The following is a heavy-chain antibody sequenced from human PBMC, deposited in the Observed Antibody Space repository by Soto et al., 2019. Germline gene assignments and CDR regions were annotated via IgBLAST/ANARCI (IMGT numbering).Heavy chain of an antibody. V-gene: IGHV2-5*02. CDR2: IYWDDDK. Sequence: QITLKESGPTLVKPTQTLTLTCTFSGFSLSTSGVGVGWIRQPPGKALEWLALIYWDDDKRYSPSLTSRLTITKDTPKNQVVLTMTNMDPVDTATYYCAHTPPGDAFDIWGQGTMVTVSS. D-gene: IGHD1-1*01. CDR3: AHTPPGDAFDI. J-gene: IGHJ3*02. CDR1: GFSLSTSGVG.